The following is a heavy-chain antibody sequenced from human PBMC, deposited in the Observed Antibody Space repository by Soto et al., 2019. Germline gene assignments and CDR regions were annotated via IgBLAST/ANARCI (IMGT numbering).Heavy chain of an antibody. J-gene: IGHJ3*02. CDR3: AREGGRFYATMESRAFDI. D-gene: IGHD3-10*01. Sequence: QVQLVESGGGVVQPGRSLRLSCAASGFTFSDYAMHWVRQAPGKGLEWVAVISFDGNTNYYADSVTGLFTISRDNSRNTLYLQMNSLRTEDTAVYYCAREGGRFYATMESRAFDIWGQGTVVTVSS. V-gene: IGHV3-30-3*01. CDR2: ISFDGNTN. CDR1: GFTFSDYA.